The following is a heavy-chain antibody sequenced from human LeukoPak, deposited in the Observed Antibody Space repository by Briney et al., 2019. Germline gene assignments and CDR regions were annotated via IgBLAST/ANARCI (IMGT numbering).Heavy chain of an antibody. V-gene: IGHV1-69*13. Sequence: SVKVSCKASGYTFTGYYMHWVRQAPGQGLEWMGGIIPIFGTANYAQKFQGRVTITADESTSTAYMELSSLRSEDTAVYHCFGGTLDYWGQGTLVTVSS. CDR2: IIPIFGTA. CDR1: GYTFTGYY. J-gene: IGHJ4*02. D-gene: IGHD3-3*01. CDR3: FGGTLDY.